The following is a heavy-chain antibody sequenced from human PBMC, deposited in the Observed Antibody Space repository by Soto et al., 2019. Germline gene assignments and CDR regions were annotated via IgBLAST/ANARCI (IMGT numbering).Heavy chain of an antibody. CDR3: ARGLILWFGELSRRGGYYYYMDV. D-gene: IGHD3-10*01. CDR2: IHDSGNI. Sequence: QVQLQQWGAGLLKPSETLSLTCAVYGGSFSGYQWSWIRQTPGKGLEWIGEIHDSGNINYNPSLKRRVTSFLDPPKKQISLTLSSVPAADTAVYYGARGLILWFGELSRRGGYYYYMDVWGKGTTVIVSS. J-gene: IGHJ6*03. CDR1: GGSFSGYQ. V-gene: IGHV4-34*01.